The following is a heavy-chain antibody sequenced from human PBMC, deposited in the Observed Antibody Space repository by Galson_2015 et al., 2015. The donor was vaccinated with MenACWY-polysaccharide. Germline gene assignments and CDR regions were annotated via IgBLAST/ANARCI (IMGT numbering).Heavy chain of an antibody. CDR3: ARAGYKASDY. CDR2: MNPNSGNI. CDR1: GYTFTSYE. D-gene: IGHD5-18*01. V-gene: IGHV1-8*01. Sequence: SVKVSCKASGYTFTSYEINWVRQAPGQGLEWMGWMNPNSGNICYAQRFLGKFTMTRDASIGTAYMELNDLRPEHTAVYYCARAGYKASDYWGQGTLVTVSS. J-gene: IGHJ4*02.